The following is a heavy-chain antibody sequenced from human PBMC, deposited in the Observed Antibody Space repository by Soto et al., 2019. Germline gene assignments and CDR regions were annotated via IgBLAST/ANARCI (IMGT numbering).Heavy chain of an antibody. Sequence: GGSLRLSCAASGFTFSSYEMNWVRQAPGKGLEWVSYISSSGSTIYYADSVKGRFTISRDNSKNTRYLQMSSLRAKVTAVYYCETCRGGSCYSLYYYAMDVWGQGTRVTVSS. CDR3: ETCRGGSCYSLYYYAMDV. J-gene: IGHJ6*02. V-gene: IGHV3-48*03. D-gene: IGHD2-15*01. CDR2: ISSSGSTI. CDR1: GFTFSSYE.